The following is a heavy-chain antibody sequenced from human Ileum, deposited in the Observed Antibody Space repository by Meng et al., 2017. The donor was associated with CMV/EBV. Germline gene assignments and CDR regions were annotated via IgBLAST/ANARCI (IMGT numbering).Heavy chain of an antibody. V-gene: IGHV1-3*01. CDR2: INAANGNT. CDR1: GYTFTNYA. CDR3: ARIESGAHFDC. D-gene: IGHD4-17*01. J-gene: IGHJ4*02. Sequence: SCKAYGYTFTNYAVHRLRQAPGQSLEWMGWINAANGNTKYSQNFQGRVTFTRDTSANTAYMEVSSLRSEDTAVYYCARIESGAHFDCWGQGTLVTVSS.